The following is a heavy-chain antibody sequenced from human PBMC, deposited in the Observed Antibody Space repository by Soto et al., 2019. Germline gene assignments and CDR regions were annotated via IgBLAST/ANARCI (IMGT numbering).Heavy chain of an antibody. Sequence: SEKVSCKAPGGNLSRYAISCVRQDAGQGLEWSGGNSPSFGTAGDSQKCEVRVTIAADKSASVAYSELSSLRSEDTAVYYCWGVFDRSPEGFGAVDIWGQATRVTVS. CDR1: GGNLSRYA. CDR2: NSPSFGTA. CDR3: WGVFDRSPEGFGAVDI. J-gene: IGHJ3*02. D-gene: IGHD3-22*01. V-gene: IGHV1-69*06.